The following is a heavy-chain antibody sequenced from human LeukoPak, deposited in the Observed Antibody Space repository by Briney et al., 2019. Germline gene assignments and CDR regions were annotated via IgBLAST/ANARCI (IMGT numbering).Heavy chain of an antibody. CDR2: ISSNSNYI. Sequence: GGSLTHSCAASGFTFSSYSMNWGRQAPGEGLEWVSSISSNSNYIYYADSVKGRFTISRDNAKNSLYLQMNSLRAEDMAVYYCARDSGSYSCWGQGTLVTVSS. CDR3: ARDSGSYSC. CDR1: GFTFSSYS. D-gene: IGHD1-26*01. V-gene: IGHV3-21*01. J-gene: IGHJ4*02.